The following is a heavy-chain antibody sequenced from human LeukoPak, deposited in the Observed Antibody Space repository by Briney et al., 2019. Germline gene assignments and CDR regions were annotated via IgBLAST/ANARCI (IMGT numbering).Heavy chain of an antibody. D-gene: IGHD3-22*01. J-gene: IGHJ4*02. CDR1: GGTFSSYA. Sequence: GASVKVSCKASGGTFSSYAISWVRQAPGQGLEWXXXXXPIXGTANYAQKSQGRVTITADESTSTAYMELSSLRSEDTAVYYCAKSPRHYDSSGYLLALFDYWGQGTLVTVSS. V-gene: IGHV1-69*13. CDR3: AKSPRHYDSSGYLLALFDY. CDR2: XXPIXGTA.